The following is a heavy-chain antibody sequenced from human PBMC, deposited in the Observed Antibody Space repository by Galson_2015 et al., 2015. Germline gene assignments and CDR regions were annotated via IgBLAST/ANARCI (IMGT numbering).Heavy chain of an antibody. CDR3: ARAADYGDYSPYYYYGRDV. J-gene: IGHJ6*02. Sequence: SVKVSCKASGYTFTSYDINWVRQATGQGLEWMGWMNPDSGNTGYAQKFQGRVTMTRNTSISTAYMELSSLRSEDTAVYYCARAADYGDYSPYYYYGRDVWGQGPTVTVSS. CDR1: GYTFTSYD. V-gene: IGHV1-8*01. CDR2: MNPDSGNT. D-gene: IGHD4-17*01.